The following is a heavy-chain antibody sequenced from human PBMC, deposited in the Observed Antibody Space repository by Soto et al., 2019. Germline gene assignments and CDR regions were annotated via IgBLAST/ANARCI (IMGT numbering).Heavy chain of an antibody. Sequence: EVHLLESGGGLVQPGGSLRLSCAASGFTFSNYAMTWVRQAPGKGLECVSYISSSGSTIYYADSVKGRFTISRDNAKNSLYLQMNSLRAEDTAVYYCARVYEPFKFFDCWGQGTLFTVSS. CDR1: GFTFSNYA. V-gene: IGHV3-48*03. D-gene: IGHD5-12*01. J-gene: IGHJ4*02. CDR2: ISSSGSTI. CDR3: ARVYEPFKFFDC.